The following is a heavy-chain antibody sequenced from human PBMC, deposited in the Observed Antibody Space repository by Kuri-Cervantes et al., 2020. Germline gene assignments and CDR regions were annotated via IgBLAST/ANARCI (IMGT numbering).Heavy chain of an antibody. D-gene: IGHD3-10*01. CDR3: ARGRNYYSLYYYMDV. V-gene: IGHV1-2*02. J-gene: IGHJ6*03. CDR1: GYTFTGYY. CDR2: INPNSGGT. Sequence: ASVKVSCKASGYTFTGYYMHWVRQAPGQGLEWMGWINPNSGGTNYAQKFQGRVTMTRDTSISTAYMELSRLRSDDTAVYYCARGRNYYSLYYYMDVWGKGTTVTVSS.